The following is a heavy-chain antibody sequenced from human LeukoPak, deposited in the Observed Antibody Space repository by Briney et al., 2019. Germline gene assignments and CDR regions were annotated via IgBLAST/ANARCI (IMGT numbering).Heavy chain of an antibody. D-gene: IGHD5-18*01. Sequence: PSETLSLTCTVSGGSISSYYWSWIRQPPRKGLEGIGYIYYSGSTNYNPSLKRQVTISVNTSKNQSSLKLSSVTAADTAVYYCARLDTAMVTASYFDYWGQGTLVTVSS. J-gene: IGHJ4*02. V-gene: IGHV4-59*08. CDR3: ARLDTAMVTASYFDY. CDR2: IYYSGST. CDR1: GGSISSYY.